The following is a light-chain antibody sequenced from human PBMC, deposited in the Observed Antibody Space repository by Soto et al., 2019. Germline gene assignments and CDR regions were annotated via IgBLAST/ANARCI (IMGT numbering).Light chain of an antibody. CDR1: QSVSSSY. Sequence: ELVLTQSPGTLSLSPGERATLSCRASQSVSSSYLAWYQQKPGQAPRLLILGASTRATGIPDRFSGSGSGTDFTLTISRLEPEDFAVYYCQQYGSSGTFGQGTKVDIK. CDR2: GAS. V-gene: IGKV3-20*01. CDR3: QQYGSSGT. J-gene: IGKJ1*01.